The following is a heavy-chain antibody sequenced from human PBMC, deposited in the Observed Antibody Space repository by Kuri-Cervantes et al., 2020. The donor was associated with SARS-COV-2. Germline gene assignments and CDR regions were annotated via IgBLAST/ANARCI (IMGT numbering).Heavy chain of an antibody. J-gene: IGHJ5*02. Sequence: GSLRLSCTVSGGSISSYYWSWIRQPPGKGLEWIGYIYYSGSTNYNPSLKSRVTISVNTSKNQFSLKLSSVTAADTAVYYCARGTPPHHWGQGTLVTVSS. D-gene: IGHD1-1*01. CDR3: ARGTPPHH. CDR1: GGSISSYY. V-gene: IGHV4-59*01. CDR2: IYYSGST.